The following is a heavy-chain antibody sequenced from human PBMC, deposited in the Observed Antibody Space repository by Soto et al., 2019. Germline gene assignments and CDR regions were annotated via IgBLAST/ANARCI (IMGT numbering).Heavy chain of an antibody. CDR3: ARHSLAYDSRGYYYHLFDP. V-gene: IGHV2-70*04. Sequence: SGPTLVNPTQTLTLTCTFSGFSLSTSGMRVSWIRQPPGKALEWLARIDWDDDKFYSTSLKTRLTISKDTSKNQVVLTMTNMDPVDTATYYCARHSLAYDSRGYYYHLFDPWGQGPLVTVSS. J-gene: IGHJ5*02. CDR2: IDWDDDK. D-gene: IGHD3-22*01. CDR1: GFSLSTSGMR.